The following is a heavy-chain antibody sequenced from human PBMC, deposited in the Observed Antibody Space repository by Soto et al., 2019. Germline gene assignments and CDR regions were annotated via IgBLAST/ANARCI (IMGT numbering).Heavy chain of an antibody. J-gene: IGHJ4*02. D-gene: IGHD6-19*01. CDR1: GGSFNSNY. V-gene: IGHV4-34*01. CDR3: LSARFDY. Sequence: SETLSLTCAVSGGSFNSNYWTWVRQPPGKGLEWIGEINHSGSTNYNPSLKSRVTISVDTSKNQFSLNLSSVTAADTAVYYCLSARFDYWGQGTLVTVSS. CDR2: INHSGST.